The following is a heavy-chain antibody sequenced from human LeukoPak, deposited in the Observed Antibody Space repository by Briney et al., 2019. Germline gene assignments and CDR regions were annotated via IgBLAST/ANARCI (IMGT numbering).Heavy chain of an antibody. J-gene: IGHJ6*02. CDR3: ASQGGLLWFGELSGGMDV. CDR1: GFTFSSYG. CDR2: ISYDGSNK. D-gene: IGHD3-10*01. V-gene: IGHV3-30*03. Sequence: GGSLRLSCAASGFTFSSYGMHWVRQAPGKGLEWVAVISYDGSNKYYADSVKGRFTISRDNSKNTLYLQMNSLRAEDTAVYYCASQGGLLWFGELSGGMDVWGQGTTVTVSS.